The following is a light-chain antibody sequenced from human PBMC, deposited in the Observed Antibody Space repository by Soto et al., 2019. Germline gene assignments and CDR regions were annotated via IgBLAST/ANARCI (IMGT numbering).Light chain of an antibody. CDR2: DAS. CDR1: QDIRKF. CDR3: QQCDNLPLT. J-gene: IGKJ4*01. Sequence: DIQMTQSPSSLSASVGDRVIITCQASQDIRKFLNWYQQKPGKAPKHLIHDASNLEKGVPSRFGGSGYGTDFTFTISSLQPEDVATYYCQQCDNLPLTFGGGTKVDIK. V-gene: IGKV1-33*01.